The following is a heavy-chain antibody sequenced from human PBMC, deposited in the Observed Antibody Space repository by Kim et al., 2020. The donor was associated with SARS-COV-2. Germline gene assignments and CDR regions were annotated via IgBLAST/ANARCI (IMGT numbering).Heavy chain of an antibody. J-gene: IGHJ4*02. CDR1: GFTFGDYA. Sequence: GGSLRLSCTASGFTFGDYAMSWFRQAPGKGLEWVGFIRSKAYGGTTEYAASVKGRFTISRDDSKSIAYLQMNSLKTEDTAVYYCTRAGTVVVPAAIPTPYYFDYWGQGTLVTVSS. V-gene: IGHV3-49*03. D-gene: IGHD2-2*01. CDR2: IRSKAYGGTT. CDR3: TRAGTVVVPAAIPTPYYFDY.